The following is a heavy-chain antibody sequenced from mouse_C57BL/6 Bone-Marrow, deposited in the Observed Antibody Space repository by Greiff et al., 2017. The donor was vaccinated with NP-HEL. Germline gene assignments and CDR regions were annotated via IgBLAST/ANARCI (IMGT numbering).Heavy chain of an antibody. J-gene: IGHJ1*03. CDR1: GYSITSDY. CDR3: ARYRFYGYDGYFDV. V-gene: IGHV3-8*01. CDR2: ISYSGST. D-gene: IGHD2-2*01. Sequence: DVHLVESGPGLAKPSQTLSLTCSVTGYSITSDYWNWIRKFPGNKLEYMGYISYSGSTYYNPSLKSRISITRDTSKNQYYLQLNSVTTEDTATYYCARYRFYGYDGYFDVWGTGTTVTVSS.